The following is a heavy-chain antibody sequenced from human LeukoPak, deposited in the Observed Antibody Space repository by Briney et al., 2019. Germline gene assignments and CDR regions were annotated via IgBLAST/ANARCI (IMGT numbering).Heavy chain of an antibody. CDR3: VRARCSGGSCYFFDS. Sequence: ASLKVSCKASGFTFSGYYIHWVRQAPGQGLEWMGIINPNGGSTRYAQEFQGRVTMTRDMSTSTIYMELSSLRSEDTALFYCVRARCSGGSCYFFDSWGQGTLVTVSS. V-gene: IGHV1-46*01. CDR2: INPNGGST. J-gene: IGHJ4*02. CDR1: GFTFSGYY. D-gene: IGHD2-15*01.